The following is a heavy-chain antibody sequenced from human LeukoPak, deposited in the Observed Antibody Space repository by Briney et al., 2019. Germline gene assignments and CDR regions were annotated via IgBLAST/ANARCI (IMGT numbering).Heavy chain of an antibody. J-gene: IGHJ4*02. V-gene: IGHV3-30-3*01. Sequence: GGSLRLSCAASGFTFSRYAMHWVRQAPGKGLEWVAVISDDGTFTLYGDSVRGRFIVSRDSSKNTVYLQMNSLRLEDTAVYYCARDPYRDAPDYFDHWGQGTLVTVSS. CDR1: GFTFSRYA. CDR2: ISDDGTFT. CDR3: ARDPYRDAPDYFDH.